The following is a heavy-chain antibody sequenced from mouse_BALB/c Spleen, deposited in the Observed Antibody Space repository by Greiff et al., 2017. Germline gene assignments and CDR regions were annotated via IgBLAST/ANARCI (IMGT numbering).Heavy chain of an antibody. V-gene: IGHV5-6-4*01. CDR1: GFTFSSYT. CDR2: ISSGGSYT. J-gene: IGHJ1*01. D-gene: IGHD1-1*01. Sequence: EVKLMESGGGLVKPGGSLKLSCAASGFTFSSYTMSWVRQTPEKRLEWVATISSGGSYTYYPDSVKGRFTISRDNAKNTLYLQMSSLKSEDTAMYYCTRYYYGSSPSYWYFDVWGAGTTVTVSS. CDR3: TRYYYGSSPSYWYFDV.